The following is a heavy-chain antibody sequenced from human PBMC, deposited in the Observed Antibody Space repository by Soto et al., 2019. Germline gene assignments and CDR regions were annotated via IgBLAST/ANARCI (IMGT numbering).Heavy chain of an antibody. CDR2: IIPIFGVT. CDR1: GGTFSSYT. J-gene: IGHJ4*02. V-gene: IGHV1-69*08. D-gene: IGHD1-1*01. CDR3: VRDWESTTQTWGFGDS. Sequence: QVQLVQSGAEVKKPGSSVKVSCKASGGTFSSYTITWVRQAPGQGLEWLGRIIPIFGVTNYAQKFQDRVTITADSSTTTAYMELSRLRSEDTAVYYCVRDWESTTQTWGFGDSWGQGTLVTFSS.